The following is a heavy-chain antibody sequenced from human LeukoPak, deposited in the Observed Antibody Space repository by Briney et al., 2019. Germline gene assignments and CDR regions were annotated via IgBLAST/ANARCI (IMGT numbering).Heavy chain of an antibody. CDR1: GFTFSSYS. V-gene: IGHV3-48*01. D-gene: IGHD3-16*01. J-gene: IGHJ4*02. Sequence: GGSLRLSCAASGFTFSSYSMNWVRQAPGKGLEWVSYISSSSSTIYYADSVKGRFTISRDNAKNSLYLQMNSLRAEDTAVYYCAREDLGDFDYWGQGTLVTVSS. CDR2: ISSSSSTI. CDR3: AREDLGDFDY.